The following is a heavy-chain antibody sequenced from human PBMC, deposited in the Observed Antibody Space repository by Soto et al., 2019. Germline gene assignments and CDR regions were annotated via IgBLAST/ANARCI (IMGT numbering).Heavy chain of an antibody. Sequence: PSQTLSLTCAISGDSVSSNSAAWNWIRQSPSRGLEWLGRTYYRSKWYNDYAVSVKSRITINPDTSKNQFSLQLNSVTPEDTAVYYCARDWPYYYGSGSTWIQLWPYFDYWGQGTLVTVSS. V-gene: IGHV6-1*01. D-gene: IGHD3-10*01. J-gene: IGHJ4*02. CDR1: GDSVSSNSAA. CDR2: TYYRSKWYN. CDR3: ARDWPYYYGSGSTWIQLWPYFDY.